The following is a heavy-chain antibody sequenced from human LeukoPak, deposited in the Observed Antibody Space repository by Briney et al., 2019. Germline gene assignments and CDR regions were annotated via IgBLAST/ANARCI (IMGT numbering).Heavy chain of an antibody. D-gene: IGHD3-22*01. J-gene: IGHJ4*02. CDR1: GFTFSSYS. CDR2: ISSSSSTI. Sequence: GGSLRLSCAASGFTFSSYSMNWVRQAPGKGLEWVSYISSSSSTIYYADSVKGRFTISRDNAKNSLYLQMNSLRAEDTAVYYCAREPDCYYYDSSGPDYWGQGTLVTVSS. V-gene: IGHV3-48*01. CDR3: AREPDCYYYDSSGPDY.